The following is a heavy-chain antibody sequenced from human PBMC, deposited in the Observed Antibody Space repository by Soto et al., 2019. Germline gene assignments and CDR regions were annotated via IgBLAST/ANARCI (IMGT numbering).Heavy chain of an antibody. D-gene: IGHD1-26*01. CDR3: ARAGNDGEYSGSYSPYYYFDY. Sequence: GGSLRLSCAASGFTFSSYAMHWVRQAPGKGLEWVAVISYDGSNKYYADSVKGRFTISRDNSKNTLYLQMNSLRAEDTAVYYCARAGNDGEYSGSYSPYYYFDYWGQGTLVTVSS. CDR2: ISYDGSNK. CDR1: GFTFSSYA. J-gene: IGHJ4*02. V-gene: IGHV3-30-3*01.